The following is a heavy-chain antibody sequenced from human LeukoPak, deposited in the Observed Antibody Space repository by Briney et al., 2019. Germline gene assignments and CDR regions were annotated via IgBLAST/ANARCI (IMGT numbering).Heavy chain of an antibody. CDR3: ADYGVSGVRNNFY. V-gene: IGHV3-53*01. J-gene: IGHJ4*02. CDR2: ISVASNT. Sequence: PGGSLRLSCAASGFTVSGNYMSWVRQAPGKGLEWVSTISVASNTFYADSVKGRFTISRDNSRNTVYLQMTSLRADDTAVYYCADYGVSGVRNNFYWGQGTLVTVSS. CDR1: GFTVSGNY. D-gene: IGHD3-3*01.